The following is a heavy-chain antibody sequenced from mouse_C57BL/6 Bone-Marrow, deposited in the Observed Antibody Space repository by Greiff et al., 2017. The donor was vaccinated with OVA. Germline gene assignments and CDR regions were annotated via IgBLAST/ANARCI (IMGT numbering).Heavy chain of an antibody. D-gene: IGHD1-1*01. CDR1: GYTFTDYN. Sequence: EVQLQQSGPELVKPGASVKMSCKAFGYTFTDYNMHWVKQSHGKSLEWIGYINPNNGGTSYNQKFKGKATLTVNKSSSTAYMELRSLTSEDSAVYYCASGGYYGSSPFDYWGQGTTLTVSS. V-gene: IGHV1-22*01. J-gene: IGHJ2*01. CDR2: INPNNGGT. CDR3: ASGGYYGSSPFDY.